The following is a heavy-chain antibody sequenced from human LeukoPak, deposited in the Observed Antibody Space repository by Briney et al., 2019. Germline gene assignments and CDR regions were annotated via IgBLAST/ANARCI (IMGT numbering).Heavy chain of an antibody. J-gene: IGHJ4*02. CDR2: ISAYNGNT. CDR1: GYTSTSYG. CDR3: AREEGDYYDSSGYEDY. V-gene: IGHV1-18*01. Sequence: WASVKVSCKASGYTSTSYGISWVRQAPGQGLEWMGWISAYNGNTNYAQKLQGRVTMTTDTSTSTAYMELRSLRSDDTAVYYCAREEGDYYDSSGYEDYWGQGTLVTVSS. D-gene: IGHD3-22*01.